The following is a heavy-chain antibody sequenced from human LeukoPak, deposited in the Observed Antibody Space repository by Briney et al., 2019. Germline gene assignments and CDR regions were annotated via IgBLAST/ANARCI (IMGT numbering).Heavy chain of an antibody. Sequence: GASVKVSCKASGYTFTSYYMHWVRQAPGQGLEWMGIINPSGGSTSYAQKFQGRVTMTRDMSTSTVYMELSSLRSEDTAVYYCARDKSSSSGWYWNTPNWFDPWGQGTLVTVSS. CDR1: GYTFTSYY. D-gene: IGHD6-19*01. CDR3: ARDKSSSSGWYWNTPNWFDP. V-gene: IGHV1-46*01. J-gene: IGHJ5*02. CDR2: INPSGGST.